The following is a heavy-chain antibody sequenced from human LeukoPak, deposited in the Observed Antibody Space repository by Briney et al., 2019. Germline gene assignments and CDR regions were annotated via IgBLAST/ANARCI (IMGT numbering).Heavy chain of an antibody. J-gene: IGHJ3*02. Sequence: PSETLSLTCTVSGGSVSSGSYYWSWIRQPPGKGLEWIGYIYYSGSTNYNPSLKSRVTISVDTSKNQFSLKLSSVTAADTAVYYCARCDADFGYALDIWGQGTMVTVSS. CDR3: ARCDADFGYALDI. CDR2: IYYSGST. V-gene: IGHV4-61*01. CDR1: GGSVSSGSYY. D-gene: IGHD3-3*01.